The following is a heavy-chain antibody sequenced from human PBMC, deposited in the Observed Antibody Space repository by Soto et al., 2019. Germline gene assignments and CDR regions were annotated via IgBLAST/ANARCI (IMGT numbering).Heavy chain of an antibody. D-gene: IGHD3-16*01. J-gene: IGHJ6*02. CDR1: GGTFSSYA. CDR3: ARGGRAVFGYYYGMDV. Sequence: SVKVSCKASGGTFSSYAISWVRQAPGQGLEWMGGIIPIFVTANYAQKFQGRVTITADESTSTAYMELSSLRSGDTAVYYCARGGRAVFGYYYGMDVWGQGTTVTVSS. CDR2: IIPIFVTA. V-gene: IGHV1-69*13.